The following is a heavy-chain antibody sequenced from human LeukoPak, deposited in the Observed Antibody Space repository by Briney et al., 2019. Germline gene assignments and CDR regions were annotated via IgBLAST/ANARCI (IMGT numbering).Heavy chain of an antibody. V-gene: IGHV3-64*01. CDR1: GFTFSNYG. J-gene: IGHJ3*02. CDR3: ARVSTNDRRNAFDI. CDR2: ISSNGDST. D-gene: IGHD2-8*01. Sequence: PGGSLRLSCAASGFTFSNYGMHWVRQAPGKGLEYVSAISSNGDSTYYANSVKGRFTISRDNSKNTLYLQMGSLRADDMAVYYCARVSTNDRRNAFDIWGQGTMVTVSS.